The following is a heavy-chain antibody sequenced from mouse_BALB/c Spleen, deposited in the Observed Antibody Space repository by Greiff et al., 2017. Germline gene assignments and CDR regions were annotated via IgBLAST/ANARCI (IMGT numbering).Heavy chain of an antibody. J-gene: IGHJ3*01. Sequence: VQLQQSGAELVRSGASVKLSCTASGFNIKDYYMHWVKQRPEQGLEWIGWIDPENGDTEYAPKFQGKATMTADTSSNTAYLQLSSLTSEDTAVYYCNAVPLLRDFAYWGQGTLVTVSA. CDR3: NAVPLLRDFAY. V-gene: IGHV14-4*02. D-gene: IGHD2-10*01. CDR1: GFNIKDYY. CDR2: IDPENGDT.